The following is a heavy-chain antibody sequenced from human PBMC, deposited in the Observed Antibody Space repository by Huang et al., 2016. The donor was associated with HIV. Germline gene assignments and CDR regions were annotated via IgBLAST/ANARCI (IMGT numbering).Heavy chain of an antibody. Sequence: QLQLQESGPGLVKPSETLSLTCTVSAGSIRSDNYYWGWIRQPPGKGLEWIGSIYYSGSTYYNPSLKRRVTITVDTSKNHFSLRMRSVTAADTAVYYCARLPGSITMIRGVITDPYWGQGTLVTVSS. V-gene: IGHV4-39*02. CDR1: AGSIRSDNYY. CDR2: IYYSGST. D-gene: IGHD3-10*01. J-gene: IGHJ4*02. CDR3: ARLPGSITMIRGVITDPY.